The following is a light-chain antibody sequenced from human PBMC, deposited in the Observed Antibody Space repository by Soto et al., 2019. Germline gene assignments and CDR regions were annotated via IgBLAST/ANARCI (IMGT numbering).Light chain of an antibody. CDR1: SSDVGGYKF. Sequence: QSVLTQPPSASGSPGQSGTISCTGTSSDVGGYKFVSWYQQHPGKAPKLIIYEVTQRPSGVPDRFSGSKSGNTASLTVSGLQAEDDADYYCSSYAGSNMGVFGTGTKVTVL. CDR2: EVT. V-gene: IGLV2-8*01. J-gene: IGLJ1*01. CDR3: SSYAGSNMGV.